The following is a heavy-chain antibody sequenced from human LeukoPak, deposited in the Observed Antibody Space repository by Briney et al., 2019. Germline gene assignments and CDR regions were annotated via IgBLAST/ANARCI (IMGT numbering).Heavy chain of an antibody. CDR1: GGSFSGYY. J-gene: IGHJ4*02. V-gene: IGHV4-34*01. CDR2: INHSGST. Sequence: SETLSLTCAVYGGSFSGYYWSWIRQPPGKGLEWIGEINHSGSTNYNPSLKSRVSISVDSSKNQCSLKVSSVTAADTAVYYCARGSDTAAGLYWGQGTLVTVSS. D-gene: IGHD6-13*01. CDR3: ARGSDTAAGLY.